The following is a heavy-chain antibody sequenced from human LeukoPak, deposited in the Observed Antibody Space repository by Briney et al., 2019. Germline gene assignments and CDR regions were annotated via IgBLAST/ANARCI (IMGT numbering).Heavy chain of an antibody. CDR1: GYSISSGYY. CDR2: IYYSGST. D-gene: IGHD3-3*01. Sequence: KTSETLSLTCTVSGYSISSGYYWGWIRRPPGKGLEWIGSIYYSGSTYYNPSLKSRVTISVDTSKNQFSLKLSSVTAADTAVYYCASAWRASPFDYWGQGTLVTVSS. J-gene: IGHJ4*02. CDR3: ASAWRASPFDY. V-gene: IGHV4-38-2*02.